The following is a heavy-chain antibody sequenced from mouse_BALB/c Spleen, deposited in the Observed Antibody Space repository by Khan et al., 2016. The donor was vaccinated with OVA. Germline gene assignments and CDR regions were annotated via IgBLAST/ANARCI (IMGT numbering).Heavy chain of an antibody. J-gene: IGHJ4*01. CDR3: AKVGYYETMDY. D-gene: IGHD1-1*01. CDR1: GYSFTTYG. CDR2: INTYTGEP. Sequence: QIELVQSGPGLKKPGVTVKISCTASGYSFTTYGMNWVHQAPGKGLKWMGWINTYTGEPSYVDDVKGRFAFSWETSDSTVYLQMNNLKNEDTATNFCAKVGYYETMDYWGQGTSGTVSS. V-gene: IGHV9-3-1*01.